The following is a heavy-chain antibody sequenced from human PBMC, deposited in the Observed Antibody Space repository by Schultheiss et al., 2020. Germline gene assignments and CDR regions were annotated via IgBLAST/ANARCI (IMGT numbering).Heavy chain of an antibody. CDR1: GYTFTSYA. D-gene: IGHD3-10*01. CDR3: ARRGMVRGVIMEDY. Sequence: ASVKVSCKASGYTFTSYAMHWVRQAPGQRLEWMGWINAGNGNTKYSQKFQGRVTITRDTSASTAYMELSSLRSEDTAVYYCARRGMVRGVIMEDYWGQGTLVTVSS. V-gene: IGHV1-3*01. J-gene: IGHJ4*02. CDR2: INAGNGNT.